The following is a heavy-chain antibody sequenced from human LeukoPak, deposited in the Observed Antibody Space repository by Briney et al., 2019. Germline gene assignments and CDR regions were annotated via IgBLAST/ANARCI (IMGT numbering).Heavy chain of an antibody. CDR1: GGSISSSSYY. CDR2: FSSGGSA. D-gene: IGHD1-7*01. CDR3: ARKQTGTMYDV. V-gene: IGHV4-39*07. Sequence: SETLSLTCIVPGGSISSSSYYWAWIRQSPGKGLEWIGTFSSGGSAYYNPSLTSRVSISKDTSDNHFSLRLYSVTPADTAVYCCARKQTGTMYDVWGQGTQVTVSS. J-gene: IGHJ4*02.